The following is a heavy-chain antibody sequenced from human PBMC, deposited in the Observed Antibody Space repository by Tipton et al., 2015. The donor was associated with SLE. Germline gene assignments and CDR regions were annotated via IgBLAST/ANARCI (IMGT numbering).Heavy chain of an antibody. Sequence: TLSLTCAVSGYSISSGYYWSWIRQPPGKGLEWIGEINHSGSTNYNPSLKSRVTISVDTSKNQFSLKLSSVTAADTAVYYCARDLVGGHHAADFWGQGTLVTVSS. CDR2: INHSGST. J-gene: IGHJ4*02. CDR1: GYSISSGYY. V-gene: IGHV4-38-2*02. CDR3: ARDLVGGHHAADF. D-gene: IGHD1-26*01.